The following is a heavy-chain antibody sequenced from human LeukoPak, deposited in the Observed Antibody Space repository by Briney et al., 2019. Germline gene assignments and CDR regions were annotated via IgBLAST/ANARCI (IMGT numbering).Heavy chain of an antibody. J-gene: IGHJ5*02. CDR3: ARVSGGYDYSNYFWFDP. CDR2: IYYSGST. CDR1: GGSISSSSYY. Sequence: SETLSLTCTVSGGSISSSSYYWGWIRQPPGKGLEWIGSIYYSGSTYYNPSLKSRVTISVDTSKNQFSLKLSSVTAADTAVYYCARVSGGYDYSNYFWFDPWGQGTLVTVSS. D-gene: IGHD4-11*01. V-gene: IGHV4-39*01.